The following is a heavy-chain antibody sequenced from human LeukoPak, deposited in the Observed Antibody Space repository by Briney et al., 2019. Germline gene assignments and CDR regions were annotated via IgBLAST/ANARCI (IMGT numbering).Heavy chain of an antibody. J-gene: IGHJ4*02. D-gene: IGHD3-22*01. CDR1: GFTVSSNY. Sequence: GGSLRLSCAASGFTVSSNYMSWVRQAPGKGLEWVSIIYSGGSTFYADSVKGRFTISRGNSKNTLYLQMNSLRAEDTAVYYCARRAGDYSHPYDYWGQGTLVTVSS. V-gene: IGHV3-53*01. CDR3: ARRAGDYSHPYDY. CDR2: IYSGGST.